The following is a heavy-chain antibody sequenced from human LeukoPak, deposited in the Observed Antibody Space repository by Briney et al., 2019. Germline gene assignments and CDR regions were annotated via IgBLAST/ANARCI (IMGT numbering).Heavy chain of an antibody. Sequence: GASVKVSCKASGGTFSNYAISWVRQAPGRGLEWMGRIIPIFGTTNYAQKFQGRVTITTDESTSTAYMELSSLRSEDTAVYYCATGGEANYYDTSGYYLYYYWGQGTLVTVSS. V-gene: IGHV1-69*05. CDR3: ATGGEANYYDTSGYYLYYY. D-gene: IGHD3-22*01. CDR1: GGTFSNYA. CDR2: IIPIFGTT. J-gene: IGHJ4*02.